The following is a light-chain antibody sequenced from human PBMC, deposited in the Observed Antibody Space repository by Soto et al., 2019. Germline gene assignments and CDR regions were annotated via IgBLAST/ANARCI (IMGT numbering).Light chain of an antibody. CDR2: GAS. CDR1: QSVSSY. J-gene: IGKJ3*01. CDR3: QQYGSSPFT. Sequence: PGERATLSCRASQSVSSYLAWYQQKPGQAPRLLIYGASSRATGIPDRFSGSGSGTDFTLTISRLEPEDFAVYYCQQYGSSPFTFGPGTKVDIK. V-gene: IGKV3-20*01.